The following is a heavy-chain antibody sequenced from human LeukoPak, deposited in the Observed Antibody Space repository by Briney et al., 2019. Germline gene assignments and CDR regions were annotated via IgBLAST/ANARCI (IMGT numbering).Heavy chain of an antibody. V-gene: IGHV4-59*08. CDR1: GGSISSYY. Sequence: SETLSLTCTVSGGSISSYYWSWIRQPPGKGLEWIGYIYYSGSTNYNPSLKSRVTISVDTSKNQFSLKLSSVTAADTAVYYCARHARRDHDAFDIWGQGTLVTVSS. CDR2: IYYSGST. CDR3: ARHARRDHDAFDI. J-gene: IGHJ3*02.